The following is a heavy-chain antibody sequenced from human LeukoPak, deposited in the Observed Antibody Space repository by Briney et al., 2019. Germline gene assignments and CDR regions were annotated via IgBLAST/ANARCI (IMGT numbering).Heavy chain of an antibody. CDR3: ASGGERYSSGWYGDY. Sequence: ASVKVSCKASGYTFTGYYMHWVRQAPGQGLEWMGWIDPNSGGTKYAQKFQGRVTMTRDTSISTAYMELSRLTSDDTAVYYCASGGERYSSGWYGDYWGQGTLVTVSS. CDR1: GYTFTGYY. D-gene: IGHD6-19*01. CDR2: IDPNSGGT. V-gene: IGHV1-2*02. J-gene: IGHJ4*02.